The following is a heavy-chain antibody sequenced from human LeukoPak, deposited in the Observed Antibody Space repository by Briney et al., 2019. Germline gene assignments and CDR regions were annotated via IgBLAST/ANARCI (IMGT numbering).Heavy chain of an antibody. V-gene: IGHV4-31*03. D-gene: IGHD5-12*01. CDR2: IYYSGST. J-gene: IGHJ6*02. CDR3: ARDLAATIDGDYYGMDV. Sequence: SQTLSLTCIVSGGSISSGGNYWSWVRQHPGKGLEWIGYIYYSGSTYYNPSLKSRFTISVDTSKNQFSLKLSSVTAADTAVYYCARDLAATIDGDYYGMDVWGQGTTVTVSS. CDR1: GGSISSGGNY.